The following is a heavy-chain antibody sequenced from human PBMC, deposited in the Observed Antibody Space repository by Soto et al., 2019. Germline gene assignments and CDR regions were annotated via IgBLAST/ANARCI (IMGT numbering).Heavy chain of an antibody. CDR1: GGSLSDYY. CDR3: ARSPRGFCSGARSSPLRNYGVDV. D-gene: IGHD2-15*01. CDR2: MNHSGST. J-gene: IGHJ6*02. Sequence: SETLSLTCAVNGGSLSDYYWSWIRGPPGKGLEWIGEMNHSGSTNYKPSLKSRVTLSVDTSKYEFSLKLTSVTAADTAVYYCARSPRGFCSGARSSPLRNYGVDVWGRGPTVTAP. V-gene: IGHV4-34*01.